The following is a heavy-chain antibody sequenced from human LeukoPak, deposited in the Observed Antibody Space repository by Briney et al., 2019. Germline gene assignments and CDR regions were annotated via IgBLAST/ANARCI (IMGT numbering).Heavy chain of an antibody. CDR1: GYTFTGYY. CDR3: ASTPGDCSSTSCYIYYYYYMDV. Sequence: ASVKVSCKASGYTFTGYYMHWVRQAPGQGLEWMGWINPNSGGTNYAQKFQVRVTMTRDTSISTAYMELSRLRSDDTAVYYCASTPGDCSSTSCYIYYYYYMDVWGKGTTVTISS. J-gene: IGHJ6*03. V-gene: IGHV1-2*02. CDR2: INPNSGGT. D-gene: IGHD2-2*02.